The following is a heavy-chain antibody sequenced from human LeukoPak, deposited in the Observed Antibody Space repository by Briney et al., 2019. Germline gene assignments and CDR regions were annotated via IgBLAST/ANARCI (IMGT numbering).Heavy chain of an antibody. CDR1: AFTFSTHT. V-gene: IGHV3-48*01. Sequence: GTLRLSCSTFAFTFSTHTMAWVRQARGKGLECLSYISGSTGVIYYADSVKGRFTISRDNAKSSVSLQIDSLKVEDTAVYYCARGLYYMDVWGKGTTVTVSS. CDR2: ISGSTGVI. J-gene: IGHJ6*03. CDR3: ARGLYYMDV.